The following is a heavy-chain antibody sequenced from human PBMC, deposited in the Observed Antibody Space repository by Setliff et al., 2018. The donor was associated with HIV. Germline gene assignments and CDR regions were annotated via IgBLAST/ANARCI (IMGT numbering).Heavy chain of an antibody. CDR2: IFYSGSS. V-gene: IGHV4-59*01. J-gene: IGHJ4*02. Sequence: SETLSLTCTVSGASISTYYWSWIRQPPGKGLEWIGYIFYSGSSNYNPSLKSRVTMSVDTSKNQFSLKLTSVTTADTAMYYCAGRGGYNDWYFDYWGQGALVTVSS. CDR3: AGRGGYNDWYFDY. CDR1: GASISTYY. D-gene: IGHD5-12*01.